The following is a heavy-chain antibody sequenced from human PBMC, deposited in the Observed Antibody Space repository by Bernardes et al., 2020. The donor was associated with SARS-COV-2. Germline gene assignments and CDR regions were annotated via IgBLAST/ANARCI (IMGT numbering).Heavy chain of an antibody. CDR1: GGSLSSSNSY. CDR2: IYSSGTT. D-gene: IGHD2-21*02. Sequence: TLSLTCTVSGGSLSSSNSYCGWLRQAPGKGLEWLGSIYSSGTTYYNPSLQGRVIESVDTPENQFSLRLSFVTAADTAVYYCAGSSCGIDCYIGGLRSWDYGMDVWGQG. V-gene: IGHV4-39*01. CDR3: AGSSCGIDCYIGGLRSWDYGMDV. J-gene: IGHJ6*02.